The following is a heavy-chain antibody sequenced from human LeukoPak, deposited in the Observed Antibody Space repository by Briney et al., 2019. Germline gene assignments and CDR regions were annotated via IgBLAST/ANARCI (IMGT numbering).Heavy chain of an antibody. CDR3: ARMVGVYYDILTGYKGPGDWFDP. D-gene: IGHD3-9*01. CDR2: MNPNSGNT. J-gene: IGHJ5*02. Sequence: ASVKVSCKASGYTFTSYDINWVRQATGQGLEWMGWMNPNSGNTGYAQKFQGRVTMTRNTSISTAYMELSSLRSEDTAVYYCARMVGVYYDILTGYKGPGDWFDPWGQGTLVTVSS. CDR1: GYTFTSYD. V-gene: IGHV1-8*02.